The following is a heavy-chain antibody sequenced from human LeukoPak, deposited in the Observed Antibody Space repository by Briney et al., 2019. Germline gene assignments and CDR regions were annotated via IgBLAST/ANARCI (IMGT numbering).Heavy chain of an antibody. D-gene: IGHD3-10*01. Sequence: LRLSCAASGFTFSSYAMSWVRQHPGKGLEWIGYIYYSGSTYYNPSLKSRVTISVDTSKNQFSLKLSSVTAADTAVYYCARTIPRRHYGSGSYIGMDVWGQGTTVTVSS. J-gene: IGHJ6*02. CDR3: ARTIPRRHYGSGSYIGMDV. CDR1: GFTFSSYA. CDR2: IYYSGST. V-gene: IGHV4-31*02.